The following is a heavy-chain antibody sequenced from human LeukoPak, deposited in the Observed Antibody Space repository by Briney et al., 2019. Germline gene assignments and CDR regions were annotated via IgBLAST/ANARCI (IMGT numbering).Heavy chain of an antibody. D-gene: IGHD3-10*01. CDR3: ARDGYGSGNYDY. Sequence: ASVKVSCKASGGTFSSYAISWVRQAPGQGLEWMGGIIPIFGTANYAQKFQGRVTITADESTSTAYMELSSLRSEDTAVYYCARDGYGSGNYDYWGQGTLVTVSS. J-gene: IGHJ4*02. CDR2: IIPIFGTA. V-gene: IGHV1-69*13. CDR1: GGTFSSYA.